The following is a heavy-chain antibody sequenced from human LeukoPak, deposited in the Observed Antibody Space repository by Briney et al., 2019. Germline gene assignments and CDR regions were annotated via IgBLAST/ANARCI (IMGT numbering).Heavy chain of an antibody. CDR1: GGSISTSNYY. D-gene: IGHD3-3*01. Sequence: SETLSLTCTVSGGSISTSNYYWGWIRQPPGKGLEWIGNIFYSGSTYYSPSLKSRVTISLDTSRNQFSLKLSSVTAADTAVYYCARDRYDFWSGYYRREDAFDIWGQGTMVTVSS. CDR3: ARDRYDFWSGYYRREDAFDI. V-gene: IGHV4-39*07. J-gene: IGHJ3*02. CDR2: IFYSGST.